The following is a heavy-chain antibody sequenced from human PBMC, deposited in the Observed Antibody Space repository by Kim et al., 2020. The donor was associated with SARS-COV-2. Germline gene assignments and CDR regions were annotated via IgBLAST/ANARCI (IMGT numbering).Heavy chain of an antibody. CDR3: ARVSDSSGYYSLGYYGMDV. J-gene: IGHJ6*02. V-gene: IGHV1-69*13. D-gene: IGHD3-22*01. Sequence: SVKVSCKASGGTFSSYAISWVRQAPGQGLEWMGGIIPIFGTANYAQKFQGRVTITADESTSTAYMELSSLRSEDTAVYYCARVSDSSGYYSLGYYGMDVWGQGTTVTVSS. CDR2: IIPIFGTA. CDR1: GGTFSSYA.